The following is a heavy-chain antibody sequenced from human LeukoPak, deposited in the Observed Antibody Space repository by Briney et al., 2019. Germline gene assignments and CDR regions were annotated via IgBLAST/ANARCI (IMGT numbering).Heavy chain of an antibody. CDR1: GFTFSNFG. D-gene: IGHD3-10*01. CDR2: IWNDGSDK. V-gene: IGHV3-33*01. J-gene: IGHJ6*03. CDR3: ARDLRGIGDYMDV. Sequence: PGGSLRLSCAASGFTFSNFGMHWVRQAPGKGLEWVAVIWNDGSDKYYGDSVKGRFTISRDNSDNTLYLQMNSLRGEDTAVYYCARDLRGIGDYMDVWGKGTTVTVSS.